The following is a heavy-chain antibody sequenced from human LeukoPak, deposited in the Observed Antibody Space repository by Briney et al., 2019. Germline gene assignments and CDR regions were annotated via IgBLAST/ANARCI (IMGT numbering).Heavy chain of an antibody. V-gene: IGHV3-30*18. CDR1: GFTFSNYG. J-gene: IGHJ4*02. CDR3: AKEKADAHPVDY. CDR2: ISSDERTT. Sequence: GRSLRLSCVASGFTFSNYGTHWARQAPGKGLEWVAVISSDERTTYYADSVKGRFTISRDLSKSTLYLQMDSLTGEDTAVYYCAKEKADAHPVDYWGQGTLVTVSS.